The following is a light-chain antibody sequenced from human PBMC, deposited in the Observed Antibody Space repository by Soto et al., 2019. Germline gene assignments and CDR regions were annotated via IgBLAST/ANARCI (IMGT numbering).Light chain of an antibody. Sequence: QSALTQPPSAYGSPGQSVTISCTGASSDVGVYSDVSWYQQHPGKAPKLMIYEVNKRPSGVPDRFSGSKSGNTASLTVSGLQAEDEDDYYCRSYTGSNNVVFGGGTKLTVL. CDR2: EVN. J-gene: IGLJ2*01. V-gene: IGLV2-8*01. CDR1: SSDVGVYSD. CDR3: RSYTGSNNVV.